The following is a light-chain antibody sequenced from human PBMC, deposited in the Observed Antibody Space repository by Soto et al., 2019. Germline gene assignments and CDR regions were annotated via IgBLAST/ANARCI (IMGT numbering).Light chain of an antibody. V-gene: IGLV2-11*01. CDR3: CSYAGSYTLV. CDR2: DVS. Sequence: QSVLTQPRSVSGSPGQSVTISCTGTSSDVGGYNYVSWYQQHPGKAPKLMIYDVSKRPSGVPDRFSGYKSGNTASLTIAGLQAEDEDDYYCCSYAGSYTLVFGGGTKLTVL. CDR1: SSDVGGYNY. J-gene: IGLJ2*01.